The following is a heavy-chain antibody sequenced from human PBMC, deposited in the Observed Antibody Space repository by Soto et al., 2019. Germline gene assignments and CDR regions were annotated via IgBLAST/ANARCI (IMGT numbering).Heavy chain of an antibody. D-gene: IGHD1-20*01. J-gene: IGHJ5*02. Sequence: GGSLRLSCAASGFTVSSNYMSWVRQAPGKGLEWVSVIYSGGSTYYADSVKGRFTISRDNSKNTLYLQMNSLRAEDTAVYYCARDPYNWKGRWFDPWGQGTLVTVSS. V-gene: IGHV3-66*01. CDR3: ARDPYNWKGRWFDP. CDR1: GFTVSSNY. CDR2: IYSGGST.